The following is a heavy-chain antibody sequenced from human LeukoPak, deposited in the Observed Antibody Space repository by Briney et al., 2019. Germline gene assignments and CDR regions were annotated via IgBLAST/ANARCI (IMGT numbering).Heavy chain of an antibody. J-gene: IGHJ4*02. D-gene: IGHD6-19*01. CDR3: ARGAVAGTSDY. Sequence: SETLSLTCTVSGGSISSYYWSWIRQPPGKGLEWIGYIYYSGSTNYNPSLKSRVTISVDTSKNQFSLKLSSVTAADTAVYYCARGAVAGTSDYWGQGTLVTVSS. V-gene: IGHV4-59*01. CDR1: GGSISSYY. CDR2: IYYSGST.